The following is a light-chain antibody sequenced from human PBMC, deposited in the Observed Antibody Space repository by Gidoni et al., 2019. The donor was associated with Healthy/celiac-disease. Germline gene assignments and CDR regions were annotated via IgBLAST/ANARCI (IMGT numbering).Light chain of an antibody. Sequence: EIVLTQSPGTLSLSPGERATLSCRASQSVSSSYLAWYQQKPGQAPRLLIYGASSRATGIPDWFSGSGSGTDFTLTISRLEPEDFAVYYCQQYGSSHSLTFGGGTKVEIK. CDR2: GAS. J-gene: IGKJ4*01. V-gene: IGKV3-20*01. CDR3: QQYGSSHSLT. CDR1: QSVSSSY.